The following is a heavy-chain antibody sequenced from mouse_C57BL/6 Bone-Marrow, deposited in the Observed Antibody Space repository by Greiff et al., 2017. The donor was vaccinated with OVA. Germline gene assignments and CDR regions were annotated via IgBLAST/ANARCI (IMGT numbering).Heavy chain of an antibody. Sequence: VKLMESGAELVRPGASVTLSCKASGYTFTDYEMHWVKQTPVHGLEWIGAIDPETGGTAYNQKFKGKAILTADKSSSTAYMELRSLTSEDSAVYYCTRRGLYYFDYWGQGTTLTVSS. D-gene: IGHD3-3*01. CDR1: GYTFTDYE. J-gene: IGHJ2*01. V-gene: IGHV1-15*01. CDR3: TRRGLYYFDY. CDR2: IDPETGGT.